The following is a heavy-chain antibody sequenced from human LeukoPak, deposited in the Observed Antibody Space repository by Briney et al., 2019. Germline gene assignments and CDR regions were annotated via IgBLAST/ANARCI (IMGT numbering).Heavy chain of an antibody. CDR3: ARGIQLWSD. CDR1: GGSISSGSYY. D-gene: IGHD5-18*01. J-gene: IGHJ4*02. Sequence: PSETLSLTCTVSGGSISSGSYYWSWIRQPPGKGLEWIGYIYYSGSTNYNPSLKSRVTISVDTSKNQFSLKLSSVTAADTAVYYCARGIQLWSDWGQGTLVTVSS. V-gene: IGHV4-61*01. CDR2: IYYSGST.